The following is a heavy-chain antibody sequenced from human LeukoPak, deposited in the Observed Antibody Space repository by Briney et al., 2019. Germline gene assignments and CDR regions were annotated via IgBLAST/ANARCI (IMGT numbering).Heavy chain of an antibody. CDR3: ARGTVDTAMDGY. D-gene: IGHD5-18*01. V-gene: IGHV1-8*01. CDR1: GDTLGNFV. J-gene: IGHJ4*02. CDR2: MNPNSGNT. Sequence: ASVRVSCKASGDTLGNFVFNWVRQATGQGLEWMGWMNPNSGNTGYAQKFQGRVTMTRNTSISTAYMELSSLRSEDTAVYYCARGTVDTAMDGYWGQGTLVTVSS.